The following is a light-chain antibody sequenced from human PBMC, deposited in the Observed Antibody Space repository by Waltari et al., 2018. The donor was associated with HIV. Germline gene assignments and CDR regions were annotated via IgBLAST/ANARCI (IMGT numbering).Light chain of an antibody. CDR1: SVRTYY. V-gene: IGLV3-19*01. CDR3: NSRDTIGHWF. CDR2: DRN. Sequence: SSELAQDPAVSVALGQTVRITCQGDSVRTYYASWYQQKPGQAPVLVFYDRNNRPSGIPDRFSGSTSGDTASLTITGAQAEDEADYYCNSRDTIGHWFVGGGTKVTVL. J-gene: IGLJ2*01.